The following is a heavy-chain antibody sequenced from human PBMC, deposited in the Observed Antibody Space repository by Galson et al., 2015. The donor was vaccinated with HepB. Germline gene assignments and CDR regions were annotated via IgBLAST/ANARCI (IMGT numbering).Heavy chain of an antibody. Sequence: SLRLSCAASGFTFSSYAMSWVRQAPGKGLEWVSAIIGSGGSTYYADSVKGRFTISRDNSKNTLYLQMNSLRAEDTAVYYCAKDRSRGWKAIDWFDPWGQGTLVTVSS. J-gene: IGHJ5*02. CDR2: IIGSGGST. CDR3: AKDRSRGWKAIDWFDP. V-gene: IGHV3-23*01. CDR1: GFTFSSYA. D-gene: IGHD6-19*01.